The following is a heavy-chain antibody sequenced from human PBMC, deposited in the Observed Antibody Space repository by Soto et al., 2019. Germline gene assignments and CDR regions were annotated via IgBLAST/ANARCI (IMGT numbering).Heavy chain of an antibody. Sequence: GGSLRLSCAASGFTFSSYGMHWVRQAPGKGLEWVAVISYDGSNKYYADSVKGRFTISRDNSKNTLYLQMNSLRAEDTAVYYCANNNWLDYWGQGTLVTVSS. CDR3: ANNNWLDY. CDR1: GFTFSSYG. CDR2: ISYDGSNK. V-gene: IGHV3-30*18. D-gene: IGHD1-20*01. J-gene: IGHJ4*02.